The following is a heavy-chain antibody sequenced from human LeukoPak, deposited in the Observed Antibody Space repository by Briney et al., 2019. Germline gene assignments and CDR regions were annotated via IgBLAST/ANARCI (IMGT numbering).Heavy chain of an antibody. CDR2: ITGSGGST. V-gene: IGHV3-23*01. Sequence: PGASLRLSCAASGFIFSNYAMSWVRQAPGKGLEWVSAITGSGGSTYYADSVKGRFTISRDNSKNTLYLQMNSLRAEDTAVYYCAKWGDYDVLTGYYVSDYWGQGTLVTVSS. CDR1: GFIFSNYA. D-gene: IGHD3-9*01. CDR3: AKWGDYDVLTGYYVSDY. J-gene: IGHJ4*02.